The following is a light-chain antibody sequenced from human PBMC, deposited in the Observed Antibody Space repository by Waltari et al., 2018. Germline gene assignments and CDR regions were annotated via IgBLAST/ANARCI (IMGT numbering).Light chain of an antibody. CDR1: SSNIGAGYD. V-gene: IGLV1-40*01. J-gene: IGLJ1*01. Sequence: QSVLTQPPSVSGAPGQRGTISGTGSSSNIGAGYDEHWYQQLPGTAPKPLIYGNSSRPHGGPDLCSGSKSGHSASLASTGLQAEDEADDYCQSYDSSLSCYVFGTGTKVTVL. CDR3: QSYDSSLSCYV. CDR2: GNS.